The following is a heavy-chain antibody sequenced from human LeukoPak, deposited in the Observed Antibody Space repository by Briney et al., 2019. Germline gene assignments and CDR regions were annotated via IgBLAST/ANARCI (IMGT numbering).Heavy chain of an antibody. J-gene: IGHJ4*02. CDR1: GNYW. CDR3: VSFYETY. Sequence: GGSLRLSCAASGNYWMHWVRQAPGKGLVWVSHINSDGSWTSYADSVKGRFTISKDNAKNTVYLQMNNLRVEDTAVYYCVSFYETYWGRGTLVTASS. D-gene: IGHD2-2*01. V-gene: IGHV3-74*01. CDR2: INSDGSWT.